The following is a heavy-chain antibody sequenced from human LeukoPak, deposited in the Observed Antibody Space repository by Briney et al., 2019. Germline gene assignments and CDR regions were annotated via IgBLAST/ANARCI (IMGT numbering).Heavy chain of an antibody. V-gene: IGHV2-5*01. D-gene: IGHD2-2*01. CDR1: GFSLSTSGVG. Sequence: SGPMLVKPTQTLTLTCTFSGFSLSTSGVGVGWIRQPPGKALEWLALIYWNDDKRYSPSLKSRLTITKDTSKNQVVLTMTNMDPVDTATYYCAHRRSLGYCSGTSCLDAFSIWGQGTMITVSS. CDR3: AHRRSLGYCSGTSCLDAFSI. CDR2: IYWNDDK. J-gene: IGHJ3*02.